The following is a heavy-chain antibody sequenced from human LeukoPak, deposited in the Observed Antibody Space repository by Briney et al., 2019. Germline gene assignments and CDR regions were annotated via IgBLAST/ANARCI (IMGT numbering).Heavy chain of an antibody. Sequence: SETLSLTCAVYGGSFSGYYWSWIRQPPGKGLEWIGEINHSGSTNYNPSLKSRVTISVDTSKNQFSLKLSSVTAADTAVYYCARASYGDYDAFDIWGQGTMVTVSS. CDR3: ARASYGDYDAFDI. D-gene: IGHD4-17*01. CDR2: INHSGST. V-gene: IGHV4-34*01. J-gene: IGHJ3*02. CDR1: GGSFSGYY.